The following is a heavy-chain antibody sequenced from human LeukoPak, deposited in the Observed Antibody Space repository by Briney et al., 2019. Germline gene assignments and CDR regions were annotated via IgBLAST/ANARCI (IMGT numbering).Heavy chain of an antibody. V-gene: IGHV3-23*05. CDR1: GFTFSNYD. D-gene: IGHD1-26*01. Sequence: PGGSLRLSCAASGFTFSNYDMGWVRQDPGKGLQWVSIINGSGSFTSYADSVKGRFTISRDNSKNTLYLQMNSLRAEDTAVYYCAKAPSGSYVPFEFWGQGTLVTVSS. CDR2: INGSGSFT. CDR3: AKAPSGSYVPFEF. J-gene: IGHJ4*02.